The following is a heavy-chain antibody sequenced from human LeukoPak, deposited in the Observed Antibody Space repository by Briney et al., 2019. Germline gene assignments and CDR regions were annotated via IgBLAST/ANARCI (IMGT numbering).Heavy chain of an antibody. CDR3: ARGGGVSGYDLLDY. CDR2: INQDGSEK. CDR1: GFTFSSFW. V-gene: IGHV3-7*01. D-gene: IGHD5-12*01. J-gene: IGHJ4*02. Sequence: PGGSLRLSCAASGFTFSSFWMTWVRQAPGKGLEWVANINQDGSEKYYVDSVKGRFTISRDNAKNSVYLQMNGLRAEDTAVYYCARGGGVSGYDLLDYWGQGTLVTVSS.